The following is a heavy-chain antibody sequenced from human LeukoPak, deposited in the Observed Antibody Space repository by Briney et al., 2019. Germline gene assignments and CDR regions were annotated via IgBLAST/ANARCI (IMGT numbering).Heavy chain of an antibody. D-gene: IGHD5-18*01. V-gene: IGHV3-30*04. CDR2: ISYDGSNK. CDR1: GFTFSSYA. CDR3: ARGGGIQLWLQGGGYYYYYMDV. J-gene: IGHJ6*03. Sequence: PGGSLRLSCAASGFTFSSYAMHWVRQAPGKGLEWVAVISYDGSNKYYADSVKGRFTISRDNSKNTLYLQMNSLRAEDTAVYYCARGGGIQLWLQGGGYYYYYMDVWGKGTTVTVSS.